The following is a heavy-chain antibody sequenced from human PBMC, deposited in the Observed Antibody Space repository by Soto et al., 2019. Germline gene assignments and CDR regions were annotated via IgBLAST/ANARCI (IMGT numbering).Heavy chain of an antibody. CDR2: ISSSGSTI. V-gene: IGHV3-48*02. CDR1: GFTFSSYS. J-gene: IGHJ4*02. CDR3: ARAGYRSVDY. D-gene: IGHD3-3*01. Sequence: EVQLVESGGGLVQPGGSLRLSCAASGFTFSSYSMNWVRQAPGKGLEWVSYISSSGSTIYYADSVRGRFTISRDNAKNSLYLQMNCLRDEDTAVYYCARAGYRSVDYWAREPWSPSPQ.